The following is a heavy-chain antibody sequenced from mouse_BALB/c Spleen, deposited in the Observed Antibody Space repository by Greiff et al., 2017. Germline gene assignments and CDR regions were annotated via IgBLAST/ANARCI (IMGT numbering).Heavy chain of an antibody. CDR2: INPSNGGT. CDR3: TRSSMYWYFDV. V-gene: IGHV1S81*02. D-gene: IGHD2-10*02. CDR1: GYTFTSYY. Sequence: QVQLQQSGAELVKPGASVKLSCKASGYTFTSYYMYWVKQRPGQGLEWIGEINPSNGGTNFNEKFKSKATLTVDKSSSTAYMQLSSLTSEDSAVYYCTRSSMYWYFDVWGAGTTVTVSS. J-gene: IGHJ1*01.